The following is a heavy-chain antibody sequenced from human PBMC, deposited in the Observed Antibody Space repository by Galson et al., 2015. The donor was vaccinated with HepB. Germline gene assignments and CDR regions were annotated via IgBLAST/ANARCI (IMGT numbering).Heavy chain of an antibody. V-gene: IGHV1-2*04. CDR3: ARGGRPSITMVRGASDAFDI. CDR2: INPNSGGT. D-gene: IGHD3-10*01. Sequence: SVKVSCKASGYTFTGYYMHWVRQAPGQGLEWMGWINPNSGGTNYAQKFQGWVTMTRDTSISTAYMELSRLRSDDTAVYYCARGGRPSITMVRGASDAFDIWGQGTMVTV. J-gene: IGHJ3*02. CDR1: GYTFTGYY.